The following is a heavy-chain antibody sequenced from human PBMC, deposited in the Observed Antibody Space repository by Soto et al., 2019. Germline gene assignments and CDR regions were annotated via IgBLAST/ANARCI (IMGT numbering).Heavy chain of an antibody. Sequence: QVHLVESGGGVVQPGRSLRLSCAASGFTLSLYSMHWVRQAPGKGLEWVALTSFDGSNKYYADSVKGRFTISRDNSKNTLYLQLSSLRVEDTAVYYCARGDSDRDYDSLWGTYRYALDIWGQGTMVTVSS. CDR1: GFTLSLYS. CDR2: TSFDGSNK. CDR3: ARGDSDRDYDSLWGTYRYALDI. V-gene: IGHV3-30-3*01. J-gene: IGHJ3*02. D-gene: IGHD3-16*02.